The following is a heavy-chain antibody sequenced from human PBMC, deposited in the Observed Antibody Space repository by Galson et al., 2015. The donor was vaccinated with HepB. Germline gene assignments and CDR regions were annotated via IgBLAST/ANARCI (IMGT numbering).Heavy chain of an antibody. CDR3: GRDTRSLGALDV. Sequence: SLRIYCAASGFTVSNNYMTWVRQAPGKGLEWVSVIYSGGSTYYADSVKGRFTISRDNSKNTLYLQMSSLRAEDTAVYYCGRDTRSLGALDVWGQGTMVNVSS. CDR1: GFTVSNNY. CDR2: IYSGGST. J-gene: IGHJ3*01. V-gene: IGHV3-53*01. D-gene: IGHD3-16*01.